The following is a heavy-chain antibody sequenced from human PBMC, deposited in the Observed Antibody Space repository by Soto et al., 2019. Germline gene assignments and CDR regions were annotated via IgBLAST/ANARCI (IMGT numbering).Heavy chain of an antibody. D-gene: IGHD1-26*01. CDR3: ARLKGGADGNFDL. V-gene: IGHV4-31*03. CDR1: GGSISNGAYY. J-gene: IGHJ4*02. Sequence: QVQLQESGPGLVKPSQTLSVTCTVSGGSISNGAYYWTWIRQLPGKGMEWIGYIYHSGSTFYNPSLRSRVIMAVDTSKNQFSLKLSSVTVADTAIYYCARLKGGADGNFDLWGQGTLVTVSS. CDR2: IYHSGST.